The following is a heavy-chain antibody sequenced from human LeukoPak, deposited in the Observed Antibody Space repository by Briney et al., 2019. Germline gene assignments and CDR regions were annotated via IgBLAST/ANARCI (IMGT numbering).Heavy chain of an antibody. V-gene: IGHV3-30*02. Sequence: GGSLRLSCAASGFTFSSYGMHWVRQAPGKGLEWVAFIRYDGSNKYYADSVKGRFTISRDNSKNTLYLQMNSLRAEDTAVYYCANGRAFIAVAGTMVDAFDIWGQGTMVTVSS. J-gene: IGHJ3*02. CDR1: GFTFSSYG. D-gene: IGHD6-19*01. CDR3: ANGRAFIAVAGTMVDAFDI. CDR2: IRYDGSNK.